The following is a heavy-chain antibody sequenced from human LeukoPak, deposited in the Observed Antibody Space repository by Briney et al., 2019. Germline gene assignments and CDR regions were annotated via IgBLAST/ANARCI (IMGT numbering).Heavy chain of an antibody. Sequence: SETLSLTCTVSGGSISSYYWSWIRQPAGKGLEWIGRIYTSGSTNYNPSLKSRVTMSVDTSKNQFSLKLSSVTAADTAVYYCARDLDSVEAAAGPFDYWGQGTLVTVSS. CDR1: GGSISSYY. CDR3: ARDLDSVEAAAGPFDY. CDR2: IYTSGST. J-gene: IGHJ4*02. V-gene: IGHV4-4*07. D-gene: IGHD6-13*01.